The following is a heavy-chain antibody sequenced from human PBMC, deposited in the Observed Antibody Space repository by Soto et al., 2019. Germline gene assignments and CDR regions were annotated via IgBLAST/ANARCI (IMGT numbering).Heavy chain of an antibody. V-gene: IGHV3-21*01. Sequence: PGGSLRLSCAASGFTFSSYSMNWVRQAPGKGLEWVSSISSSSSYIYYADSVKGRFTISRDNAKNSLYLQMNSLRAEDTAVYYCASLPITYSGYDINYWGQGTLVTVSS. CDR1: GFTFSSYS. CDR3: ASLPITYSGYDINY. CDR2: ISSSSSYI. D-gene: IGHD5-12*01. J-gene: IGHJ4*02.